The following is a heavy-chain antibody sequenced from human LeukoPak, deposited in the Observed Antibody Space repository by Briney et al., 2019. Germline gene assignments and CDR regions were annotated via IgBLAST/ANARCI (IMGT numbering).Heavy chain of an antibody. J-gene: IGHJ5*02. CDR3: ARERMVRGVIITHWYWFDP. Sequence: GASVKVSCKASGYAFTSYGISWVRQAPGQGLEWMGWISAYNGNTNYAQKLQGRVTMTTDTSTSTAYMELRSLRSDDTAVYYCARERMVRGVIITHWYWFDPWGQGTLVTVSS. V-gene: IGHV1-18*01. CDR1: GYAFTSYG. CDR2: ISAYNGNT. D-gene: IGHD3-10*01.